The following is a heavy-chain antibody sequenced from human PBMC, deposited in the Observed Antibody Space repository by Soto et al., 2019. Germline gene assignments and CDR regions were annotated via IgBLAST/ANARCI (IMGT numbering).Heavy chain of an antibody. Sequence: SETLSLTCAVYGGSFSGYYWSWIRQPPGKGLEWIGEINHSGSTNYNPSLKSRVTISVDTSKDQFSLKLSSVTAADTAVYYCARSPLTIYYGMDVWGQGTTVTVS. D-gene: IGHD4-17*01. J-gene: IGHJ6*02. CDR3: ARSPLTIYYGMDV. CDR1: GGSFSGYY. CDR2: INHSGST. V-gene: IGHV4-34*01.